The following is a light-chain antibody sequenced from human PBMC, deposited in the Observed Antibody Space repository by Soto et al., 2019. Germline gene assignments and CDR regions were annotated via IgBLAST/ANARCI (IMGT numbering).Light chain of an antibody. CDR1: SSDVGNYNY. J-gene: IGLJ1*01. CDR2: DVS. CDR3: SSFITSTSYV. V-gene: IGLV2-14*03. Sequence: QSALAQPASVSGSPGQSITISCTGTSSDVGNYNYVSWYQQYPGKAPKLLISDVSYRPSGVSNRFSGSKSGNTASLTISGLQAEDEDDYYCSSFITSTSYVFGTGTKVTVL.